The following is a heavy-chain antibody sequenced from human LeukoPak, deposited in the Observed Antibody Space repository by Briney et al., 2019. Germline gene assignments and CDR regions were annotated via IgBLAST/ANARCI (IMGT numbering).Heavy chain of an antibody. Sequence: ASVKVSCKASGGTFSSYAISWVRQAPGQGLEWMGWMNPNSGNTGYAQEFQGRVTMTRNTSISTAYMELSSLRSEDTAVYYCARHYSARFYYDSDPAFDIWGQGTMVTVSS. CDR1: GGTFSSYA. CDR3: ARHYSARFYYDSDPAFDI. V-gene: IGHV1-8*02. D-gene: IGHD3-22*01. CDR2: MNPNSGNT. J-gene: IGHJ3*02.